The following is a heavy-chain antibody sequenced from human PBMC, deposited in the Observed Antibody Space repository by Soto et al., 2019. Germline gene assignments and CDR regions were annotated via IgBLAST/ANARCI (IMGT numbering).Heavy chain of an antibody. V-gene: IGHV4-59*01. CDR2: IYHSGTI. D-gene: IGHD5-12*01. J-gene: IGHJ4*02. CDR3: ARTQMATLYFDY. Sequence: LSLTCTVSRGSISGYDWSWRRQPPGQGLEWIGYIYHSGTIRYNRSLESRVTISVDTSKNQFSLKLASVTAADTAVYYCARTQMATLYFDYWGQGTLVTVSS. CDR1: RGSISGYD.